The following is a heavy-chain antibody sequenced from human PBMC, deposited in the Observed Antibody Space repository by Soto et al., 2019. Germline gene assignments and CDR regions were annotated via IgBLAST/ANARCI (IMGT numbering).Heavy chain of an antibody. Sequence: PAETLRLTCAFYVGSFSVYYWSWIRQPPGKGLEWIGELNDSGGTNYNASLKSRVSISGDTSKNQFSLNLNLVTAADTAVYYCARGRGGVQHWGQGTPVTVSS. CDR1: VGSFSVYY. D-gene: IGHD3-10*01. CDR3: ARGRGGVQH. CDR2: LNDSGGT. J-gene: IGHJ1*01. V-gene: IGHV4-34*01.